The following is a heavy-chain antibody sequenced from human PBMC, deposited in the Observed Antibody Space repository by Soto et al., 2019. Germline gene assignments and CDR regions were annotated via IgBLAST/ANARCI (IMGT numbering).Heavy chain of an antibody. J-gene: IGHJ6*02. D-gene: IGHD7-27*01. CDR3: ARDETGDSYYYYCGMDG. CDR2: ILPIFGTT. Sequence: QVQLVQSGAEVKKPGSSVKVSCKASGGTFNIYNINWVRQAPGQGLEWMGGILPIFGTTNYAQRFQGRLTIIADDSTSTAYMELSSLRSEDTAVYYCARDETGDSYYYYCGMDGWGQGTTVTVTS. CDR1: GGTFNIYN. V-gene: IGHV1-69*01.